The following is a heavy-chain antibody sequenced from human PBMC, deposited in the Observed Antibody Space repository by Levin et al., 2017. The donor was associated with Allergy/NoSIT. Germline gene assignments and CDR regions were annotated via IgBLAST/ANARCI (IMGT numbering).Heavy chain of an antibody. CDR3: ARDALDYDSYGAFDI. Sequence: GGSLRLSCVASRFTVSNYAMHWVRQAPGKGLEWVAIISDDGSNQYYADSVKGRFTISRDNSKNTVYLQLNSLRVEDTAMYFCARDALDYDSYGAFDIWDQGTMVTVSS. J-gene: IGHJ3*02. V-gene: IGHV3-30*04. CDR1: RFTVSNYA. CDR2: ISDDGSNQ. D-gene: IGHD3-22*01.